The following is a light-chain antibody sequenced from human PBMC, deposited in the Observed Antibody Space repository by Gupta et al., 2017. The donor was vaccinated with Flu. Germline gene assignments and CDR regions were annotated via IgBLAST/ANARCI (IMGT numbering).Light chain of an antibody. CDR1: QSISSY. Sequence: TQSPSSLSASVGDRVTITCRASQSISSYLNLYQQKPGKAPKLLIYAASRLQSGVPSRFSGSGSGTDFTLTISSLLPEDFATYYCPQRVTFGPGTKVDIK. CDR3: PQRVT. CDR2: AAS. J-gene: IGKJ3*01. V-gene: IGKV1-39*01.